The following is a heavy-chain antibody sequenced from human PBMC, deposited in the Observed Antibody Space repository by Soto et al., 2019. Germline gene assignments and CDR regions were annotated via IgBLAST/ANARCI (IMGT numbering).Heavy chain of an antibody. D-gene: IGHD3-10*01. J-gene: IGHJ4*02. Sequence: EVQLVESGGGLIQPGGSLRLSCAVSGFTVSNNYMSWVRQAPGKGLEGVSVIYSGGYTAYGDSVKGRFTISRDNSKNTSILKMKGLGADAAAVFYWGTRPGGGGYWGQGTLVTVSS. CDR1: GFTVSNNY. CDR3: GTRPGGGGY. CDR2: IYSGGYT. V-gene: IGHV3-53*01.